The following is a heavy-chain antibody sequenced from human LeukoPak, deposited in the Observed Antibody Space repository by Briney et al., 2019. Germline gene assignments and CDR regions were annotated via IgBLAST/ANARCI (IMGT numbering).Heavy chain of an antibody. CDR1: GFTSSNYA. V-gene: IGHV3-64D*09. CDR2: ISSNGGST. D-gene: IGHD3-10*01. Sequence: GGSLRLSCSASGFTSSNYAMHWVRQAPGKGLEYVSAISSNGGSTYYADSVKGRFTISRDNSKNTLHLQMSSLRAEDTAVYYCVRGSAFGDLDSWGQGTLVTVSS. J-gene: IGHJ4*02. CDR3: VRGSAFGDLDS.